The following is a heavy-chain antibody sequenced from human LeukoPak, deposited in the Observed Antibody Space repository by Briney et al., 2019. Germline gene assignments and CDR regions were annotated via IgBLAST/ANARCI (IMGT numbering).Heavy chain of an antibody. Sequence: SETLSLTCAVSGFSISSGYYWGWIRQPPGKGPEWIGNIYNSGSTDYNPSLKSRVTISVDTSKNQFSLRLSSVTAADTAVYYCARRRVDSGNHHFDYWGQGTLVTVSS. CDR1: GFSISSGYY. D-gene: IGHD1-26*01. J-gene: IGHJ4*02. CDR2: IYNSGST. V-gene: IGHV4-38-2*01. CDR3: ARRRVDSGNHHFDY.